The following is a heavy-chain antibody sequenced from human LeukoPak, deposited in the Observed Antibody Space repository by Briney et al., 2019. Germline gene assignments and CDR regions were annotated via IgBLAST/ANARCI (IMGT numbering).Heavy chain of an antibody. Sequence: GGSLRLSCAASGFTLSKHPMYWVRQAPGKGLEWVSSLSDTGDSRHYADSVKGRFTISRDSARSALYLQMNSLRAEDTAVFYCAKGDCASGSCYFDDWGQGSQVTVSS. J-gene: IGHJ4*02. CDR3: AKGDCASGSCYFDD. V-gene: IGHV3-23*01. CDR1: GFTLSKHP. CDR2: LSDTGDSR. D-gene: IGHD2-8*01.